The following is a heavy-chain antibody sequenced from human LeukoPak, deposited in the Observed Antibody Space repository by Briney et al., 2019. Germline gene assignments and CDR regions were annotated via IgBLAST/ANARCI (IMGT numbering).Heavy chain of an antibody. CDR3: TTALYCSGGSCSAY. V-gene: IGHV3-15*01. J-gene: IGHJ4*02. D-gene: IGHD2-15*01. CDR1: GFTFSSYW. CDR2: IKSKTDGGTT. Sequence: GGSLRLSCAASGFTFSSYWMSWVRQAPGKGLEWVGRIKSKTDGGTTDYAAPVKGRFTISRDDSKNTLYLQMNSLKTEDTAVFYCTTALYCSGGSCSAYWGQGTLVTVSS.